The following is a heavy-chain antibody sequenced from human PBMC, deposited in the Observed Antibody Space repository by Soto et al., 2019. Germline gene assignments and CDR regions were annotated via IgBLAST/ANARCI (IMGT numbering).Heavy chain of an antibody. Sequence: SETLSLTCTVSGCSISSYYWSRIRQPPGKGLEWIGYIYYSGSTNYNPSLKSRVTISVDTSKNQFSLKLSSVTAADTAVYYCARDEYFQHWGQGTLVTVSS. J-gene: IGHJ1*01. V-gene: IGHV4-59*01. CDR1: GCSISSYY. CDR2: IYYSGST. CDR3: ARDEYFQH.